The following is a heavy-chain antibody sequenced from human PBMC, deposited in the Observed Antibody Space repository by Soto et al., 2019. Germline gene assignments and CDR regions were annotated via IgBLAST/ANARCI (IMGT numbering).Heavy chain of an antibody. CDR1: GFTFSSYS. J-gene: IGHJ6*02. D-gene: IGHD4-4*01. Sequence: GGSLRLCCAASGFTFSSYSMNWVRQAPGKGLEWVSSISSSSSYIYYADSVKGRFTISRDNAKNSLYLQMNSLRAEDTAVYYCASLIIPTTLGGTTASFYYGMDVWGQGTTVTVSS. CDR3: ASLIIPTTLGGTTASFYYGMDV. V-gene: IGHV3-21*01. CDR2: ISSSSSYI.